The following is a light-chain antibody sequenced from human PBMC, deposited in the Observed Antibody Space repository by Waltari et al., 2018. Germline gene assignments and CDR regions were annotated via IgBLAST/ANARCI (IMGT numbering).Light chain of an antibody. Sequence: DIQMTQSPSTLSASVGDRVPITCLASQSISTWLAWYQQKPGKAPKLLIYMASTLESGVPSRFSGSGSGTEFTLTISSLQPDDFATYCCQQYNTYPWTFGQGTKVEIK. V-gene: IGKV1-5*03. CDR3: QQYNTYPWT. CDR2: MAS. CDR1: QSISTW. J-gene: IGKJ1*01.